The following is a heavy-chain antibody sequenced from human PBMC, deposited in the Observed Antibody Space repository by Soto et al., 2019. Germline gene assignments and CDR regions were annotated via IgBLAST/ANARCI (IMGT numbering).Heavy chain of an antibody. CDR3: ARGWGLVS. Sequence: QMEQSGAEVRKPGSSVTVSCKPSGGSLTSYPMAWVRQAPGQGFEWMGGIIPIHGTTEYAQKVQGRVTITADESTNRATLELTGLTSEYTAVYYCARGWGLVSWGQGTLVTVSS. CDR2: IIPIHGTT. J-gene: IGHJ4*02. CDR1: GGSLTSYP. V-gene: IGHV1-69*01. D-gene: IGHD3-16*01.